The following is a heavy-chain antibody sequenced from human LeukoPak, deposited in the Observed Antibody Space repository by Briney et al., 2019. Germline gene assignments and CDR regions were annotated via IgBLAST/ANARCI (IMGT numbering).Heavy chain of an antibody. V-gene: IGHV4-38-2*02. CDR3: ARATPYYDFWSGYYRGAVLGYFDY. CDR1: GYSISSGYY. D-gene: IGHD3-3*01. J-gene: IGHJ4*02. CDR2: INHSGST. Sequence: SETLSLTCTVSGYSISSGYYWSWIRQPPGKGLEWIGEINHSGSTNYNPSLKSRVTISVDTSKNQFSLKLSSVTAADTAVYYCARATPYYDFWSGYYRGAVLGYFDYWGQGTLVTVSS.